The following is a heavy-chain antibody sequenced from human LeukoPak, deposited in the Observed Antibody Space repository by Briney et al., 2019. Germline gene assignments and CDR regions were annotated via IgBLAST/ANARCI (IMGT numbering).Heavy chain of an antibody. CDR2: ISSSSSYI. D-gene: IGHD3-10*01. V-gene: IGHV3-21*01. Sequence: GGSLRLSCAASGFTFSSYSMTWVHQAPGKGLEWVSSISSSSSYIYYADSVKGRFTISRDNAKNSLYLQMNSLRAEDTAVYYCAREAGGSGSSAYWGQGTLVTVSS. J-gene: IGHJ4*02. CDR3: AREAGGSGSSAY. CDR1: GFTFSSYS.